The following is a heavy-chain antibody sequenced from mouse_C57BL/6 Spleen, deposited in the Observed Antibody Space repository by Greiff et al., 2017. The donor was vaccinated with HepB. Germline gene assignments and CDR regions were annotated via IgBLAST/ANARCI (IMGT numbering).Heavy chain of an antibody. CDR1: GYTFTSYR. CDR2: INPSSGYS. J-gene: IGHJ3*01. D-gene: IGHD2-1*01. Sequence: QVQLQQSGAELAKPGASVKLSCKASGYTFTSYRMPWVKQRPGQGLEWIGYINPSSGYSKYNQKFKDKATLTADKSSSTAYMQLSSLTYEDSAVYYCARAKGNYPFAYWGQGTLVTVSA. V-gene: IGHV1-7*01. CDR3: ARAKGNYPFAY.